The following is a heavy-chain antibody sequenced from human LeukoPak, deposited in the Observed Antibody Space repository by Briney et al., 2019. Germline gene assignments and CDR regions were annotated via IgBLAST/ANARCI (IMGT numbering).Heavy chain of an antibody. V-gene: IGHV3-21*01. CDR2: ISSSSSYI. J-gene: IGHJ5*02. CDR3: ARAGWDDFWSGYYNWFDP. D-gene: IGHD3-3*01. Sequence: SGGSLRLSCAASGFTFSSYSMNWVRQAPGKGLEWVSSISSSSSYIYYADSVKGRFTISRDNAKNSLYLQMNSLRAEDTAVYYCARAGWDDFWSGYYNWFDPWGQGTLVTVSS. CDR1: GFTFSSYS.